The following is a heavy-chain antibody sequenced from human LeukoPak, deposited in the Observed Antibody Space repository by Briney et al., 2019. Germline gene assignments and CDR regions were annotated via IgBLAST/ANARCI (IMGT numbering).Heavy chain of an antibody. CDR2: IYSSGST. CDR3: ARRHPTYSYPYYYYYYMDV. Sequence: SETLSLTCTVSGGSISSGSYCWSWIRQPAGKGLEWIGHIYSSGSTNYNPSLKSRVTISVDTSKNQFSLKLSSVTAADTAVYYCARRHPTYSYPYYYYYYMDVWGKGTTVTISS. J-gene: IGHJ6*03. CDR1: GGSISSGSYC. D-gene: IGHD5-18*01. V-gene: IGHV4-61*09.